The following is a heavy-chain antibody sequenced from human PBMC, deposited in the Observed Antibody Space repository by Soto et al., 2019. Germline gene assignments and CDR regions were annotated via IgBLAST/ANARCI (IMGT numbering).Heavy chain of an antibody. J-gene: IGHJ6*02. CDR3: ASPSSSSVGDYYGMDV. CDR2: INAGNGNT. Sequence: ASVKVSCKASGYTFTSYAMHWVRQAPGQRLEWMGWINAGNGNTKYSQKFQGRVTITRDTSASTAYMELSSLRSEDTAVYYCASPSSSSVGDYYGMDVWGQGTTVTVSS. V-gene: IGHV1-3*01. CDR1: GYTFTSYA. D-gene: IGHD6-6*01.